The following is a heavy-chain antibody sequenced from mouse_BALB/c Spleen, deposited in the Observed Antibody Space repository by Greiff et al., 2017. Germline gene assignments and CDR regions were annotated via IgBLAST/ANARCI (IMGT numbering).Heavy chain of an antibody. Sequence: VQRVESGAELVRPGTSVKMSCKAAGYTFTNYWIGWVKQRPGHGLEWIGDIYPGGGYTNYNEKFKGKATLTADTSSSTAYMQLSSLTSEDSAIYYCARRDYRYDWFAYWGQGTLVTVSA. CDR3: ARRDYRYDWFAY. CDR2: IYPGGGYT. CDR1: GYTFTNYW. J-gene: IGHJ3*01. V-gene: IGHV1-63*02. D-gene: IGHD2-14*01.